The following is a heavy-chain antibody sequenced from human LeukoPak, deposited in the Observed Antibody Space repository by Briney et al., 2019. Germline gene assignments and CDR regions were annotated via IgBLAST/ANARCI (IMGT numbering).Heavy chain of an antibody. V-gene: IGHV5-51*01. J-gene: IGHJ4*02. D-gene: IGHD3-10*01. CDR3: ARPAYGSWSYYDY. Sequence: GESLQISCQGSGYSFTTYWIAWVRQMPGKGLEWMGIIYPGDSDTRYSPSFQGQVTISADKSITTAYLQWSSLKASDTAMYYCARPAYGSWSYYDYWGQGTLVTVSS. CDR1: GYSFTTYW. CDR2: IYPGDSDT.